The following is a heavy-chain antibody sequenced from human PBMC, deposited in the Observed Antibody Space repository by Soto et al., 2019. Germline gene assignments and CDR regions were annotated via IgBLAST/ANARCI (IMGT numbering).Heavy chain of an antibody. V-gene: IGHV3-72*01. J-gene: IGHJ4*02. CDR1: GFTLSDHY. D-gene: IGHD3-22*01. CDR2: SRNQANGYST. Sequence: EVQLVESGGGLVQPGGSLRLSCSVSGFTLSDHYIAWVRQAPGTGLEWVGRSRNQANGYSTIYAASVKGRFTTSREDSKNIVYLQMESLRTEDTAVYYCVRDTYFSDSSSYTRCFDFWGQGALVTVSS. CDR3: VRDTYFSDSSSYTRCFDF.